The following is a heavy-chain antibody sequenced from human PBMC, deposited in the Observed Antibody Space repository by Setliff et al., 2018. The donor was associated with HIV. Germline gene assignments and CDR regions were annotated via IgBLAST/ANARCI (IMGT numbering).Heavy chain of an antibody. V-gene: IGHV4-61*09. D-gene: IGHD6-13*01. CDR1: GGSISSGSYY. J-gene: IGHJ4*02. CDR2: IYSSGST. CDR3: ARGTAAAGFKYYFDY. Sequence: LSLTCTVSGGSISSGSYYWSWIRQPAGKGLEWIGYIYSSGSTNYNPSLKSRVTISVDTSKNQFSLKLSSVTAADTAVYYCARGTAAAGFKYYFDYWGQGTLVTVSS.